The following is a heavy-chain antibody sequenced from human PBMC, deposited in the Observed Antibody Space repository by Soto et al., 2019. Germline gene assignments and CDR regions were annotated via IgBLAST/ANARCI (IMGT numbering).Heavy chain of an antibody. V-gene: IGHV4-59*01. Sequence: ASETLSLTCTVSVGSISGYYWGWIRQPPGKGLEWIGYIHYSGSTNYNPSLRSRVTISVDTPKNQFSLKVNSMTAADTAIYYCARGGVAARKGRWFDPWGQGTLVTVSS. CDR3: ARGGVAARKGRWFDP. D-gene: IGHD6-25*01. CDR1: VGSISGYY. J-gene: IGHJ5*02. CDR2: IHYSGST.